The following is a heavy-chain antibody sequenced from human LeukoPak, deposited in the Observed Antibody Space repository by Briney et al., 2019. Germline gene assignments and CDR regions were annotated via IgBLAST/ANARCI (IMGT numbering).Heavy chain of an antibody. CDR3: ARDLGGSYSDY. CDR2: IYHSGST. CDR1: GGSISSGGYY. D-gene: IGHD3-16*01. J-gene: IGHJ4*02. Sequence: PSETLSLTCTVSGGSISSGGYYWSWIRQPPGTGLEWIGYIYHSGSTYYNPSLKSRVTISVDRSKNQFSLKLSSVTAADTAVYYCARDLGGSYSDYWGQGTLVTVSS. V-gene: IGHV4-30-2*01.